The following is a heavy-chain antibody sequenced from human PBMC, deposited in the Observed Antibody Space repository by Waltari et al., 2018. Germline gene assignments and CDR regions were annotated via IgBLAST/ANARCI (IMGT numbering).Heavy chain of an antibody. D-gene: IGHD2-2*01. CDR3: AKSFPLTGYCSSTSCSFDY. V-gene: IGHV3-23*04. CDR2: ISGSGGST. J-gene: IGHJ4*02. Sequence: EVQLVESGGGLVQPGGSLRLSCAASGFTFSSYAMSWVRQAPGKGLEWVSAISGSGGSTYYADSVKGRFTISRDNSKNTLYLQMNSLRAEDTAVYYCAKSFPLTGYCSSTSCSFDYWGQGTLVTVSS. CDR1: GFTFSSYA.